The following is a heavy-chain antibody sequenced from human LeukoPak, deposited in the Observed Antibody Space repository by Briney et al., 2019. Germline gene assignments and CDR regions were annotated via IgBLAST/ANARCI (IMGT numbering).Heavy chain of an antibody. CDR3: ARGGSSSSYYNNYGMDV. CDR2: MNPKRGNT. Sequence: ASVKVSCKASGYSLTSFDINWVRPGSGQGLEWMGWMNPKRGNTGYAPTFQGRVTITRGTSIDTAFMELSSLRPDDTAVYYCARGGSSSSYYNNYGMDVWGQGTTITVSS. V-gene: IGHV1-8*01. J-gene: IGHJ6*02. CDR1: GYSLTSFD. D-gene: IGHD6-13*01.